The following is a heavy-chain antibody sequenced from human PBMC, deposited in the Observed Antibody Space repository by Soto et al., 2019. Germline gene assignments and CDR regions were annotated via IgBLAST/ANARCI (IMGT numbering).Heavy chain of an antibody. D-gene: IGHD2-15*01. Sequence: GGSLSLSCAASGFTISSYVMHWVRQAPGEGLEWWAVISYDGSNKYYADSVKGRFTIYRDNSKNTLYLQMNSLRAEDTAVYYWGKKVVAATGHYYYYGMDVWGQGTTVTISS. CDR1: GFTISSYV. CDR3: GKKVVAATGHYYYYGMDV. V-gene: IGHV3-30*18. J-gene: IGHJ6*02. CDR2: ISYDGSNK.